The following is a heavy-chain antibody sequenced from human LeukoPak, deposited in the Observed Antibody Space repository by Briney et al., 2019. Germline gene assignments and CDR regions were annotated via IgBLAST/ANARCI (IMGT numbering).Heavy chain of an antibody. V-gene: IGHV3-48*01. D-gene: IGHD3-3*01. J-gene: IGHJ4*02. CDR2: ISSSSSTI. CDR3: ARDPTYYDFWSGSFSYFDY. Sequence: GGSLRLSCAASGFTFSSYSMNWVRQPPGEGVEWVSYISSSSSTIYIADSVKGRFTISRENDKNSLYLQMNSLRAEDTAVYYCARDPTYYDFWSGSFSYFDYWGQGTLVTVSS. CDR1: GFTFSSYS.